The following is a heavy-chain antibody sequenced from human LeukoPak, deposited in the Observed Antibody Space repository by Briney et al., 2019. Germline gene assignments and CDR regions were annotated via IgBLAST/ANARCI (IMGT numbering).Heavy chain of an antibody. V-gene: IGHV1-69-2*01. CDR1: GYTFTDYY. D-gene: IGHD1-14*01. CDR3: ATLSLTIRVWFDP. Sequence: ASVKISCKVSGYTFTDYYMHWVQQAPGKGLEWMGPVDPEDGETIYAEKSQGRVTITADTSTDTAYMELSSLRSEDTAVYYCATLSLTIRVWFDPWGQGTLVTVSS. CDR2: VDPEDGET. J-gene: IGHJ5*02.